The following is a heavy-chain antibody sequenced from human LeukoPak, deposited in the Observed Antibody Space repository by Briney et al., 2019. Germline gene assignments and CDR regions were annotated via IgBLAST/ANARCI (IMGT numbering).Heavy chain of an antibody. CDR2: ISRSGNP. D-gene: IGHD6-13*01. Sequence: PAETLSLICAVSGFSIGSGYHWGLVRQSPGTGLRWSGIISRSGNPYYKPSVMTRLTISSDTYGNQFPLRMSSVTAADTAVYCCARPLAGAGAAYFDFWGRGTLLTVSS. CDR3: ARPLAGAGAAYFDF. V-gene: IGHV4-38-2*01. J-gene: IGHJ4*02. CDR1: GFSIGSGYH.